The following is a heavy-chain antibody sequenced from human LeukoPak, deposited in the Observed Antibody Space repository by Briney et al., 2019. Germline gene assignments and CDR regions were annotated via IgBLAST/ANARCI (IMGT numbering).Heavy chain of an antibody. CDR1: GGSISSYY. CDR2: IYYSGST. V-gene: IGHV4-59*01. CDR3: ARVQPMIVVVRAAGDAFDI. Sequence: SETLSLTCTVSGGSISSYYWSWIRQPPGKGLEWIGYIYYSGSTNYNPSLKSRVTISVDTSKNQFSLKLSSVTAADTAVYYCARVQPMIVVVRAAGDAFDIWGQGTMVTVSS. D-gene: IGHD3-22*01. J-gene: IGHJ3*02.